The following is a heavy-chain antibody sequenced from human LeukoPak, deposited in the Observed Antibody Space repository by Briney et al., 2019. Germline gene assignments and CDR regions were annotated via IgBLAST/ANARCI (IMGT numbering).Heavy chain of an antibody. Sequence: SSGTLSLTCAVSGDSISRGNWWSWVRQPPGKGLEWIGYISYSGNTKYNPSLKSRVTISVDTSKNQFSLKLSSVTAADTAVYYCARDYGGKFDYWGQGTLVTVSS. D-gene: IGHD4-23*01. CDR1: GDSISRGNW. J-gene: IGHJ4*02. CDR3: ARDYGGKFDY. V-gene: IGHV4-4*02. CDR2: ISYSGNT.